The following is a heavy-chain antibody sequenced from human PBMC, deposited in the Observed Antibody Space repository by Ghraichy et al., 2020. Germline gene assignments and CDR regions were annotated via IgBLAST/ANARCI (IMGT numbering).Heavy chain of an antibody. CDR2: IYYSGST. V-gene: IGHV4-31*03. J-gene: IGHJ6*02. CDR1: GGSISSGGYY. D-gene: IGHD2-15*01. Sequence: SETLSLTCTVSGGSISSGGYYWSWIRQHPGKGLEWIGYIYYSGSTYYNPSLKSRVTISVDTSKNQFSLKLSSVTAADTAVYYCARDGLSRVYCSGGSCYSGGMDVWGQGTTVTVSS. CDR3: ARDGLSRVYCSGGSCYSGGMDV.